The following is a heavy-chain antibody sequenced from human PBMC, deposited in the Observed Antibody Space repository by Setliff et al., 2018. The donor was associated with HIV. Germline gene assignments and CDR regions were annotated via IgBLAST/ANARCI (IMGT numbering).Heavy chain of an antibody. CDR2: IYHNGST. CDR1: GYSISSGYY. Sequence: TSETLSLTCAVSGYSISSGYYWSWVRQPPGKGLEWIGEIYHNGSTNYNPSLKSRVTISIDKSKNQFSLKVTSVTAADTAVYYCASGDNFWSGSYNWGQGTLVTVSS. D-gene: IGHD3-3*01. CDR3: ASGDNFWSGSYN. J-gene: IGHJ4*02. V-gene: IGHV4-4*02.